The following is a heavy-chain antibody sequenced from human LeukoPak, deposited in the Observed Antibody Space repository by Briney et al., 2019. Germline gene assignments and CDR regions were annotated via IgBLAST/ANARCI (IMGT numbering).Heavy chain of an antibody. CDR2: ISSNGGST. J-gene: IGHJ3*01. CDR1: GFTFSSYS. D-gene: IGHD1-26*01. V-gene: IGHV3-64*01. Sequence: GGSPRLSCAASGFTFSSYSMNWVRQAPGKGLEYVSAISSNGGSTYYANSVKGRFTISRGNSKNTLYLQMGSLRAEDMAVYYCARGGFSRWELPHWGQGTMVTVSS. CDR3: ARGGFSRWELPH.